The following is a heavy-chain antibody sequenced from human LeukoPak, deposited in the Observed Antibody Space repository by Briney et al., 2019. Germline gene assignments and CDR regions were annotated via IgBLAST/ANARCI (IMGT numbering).Heavy chain of an antibody. Sequence: ASVKVSCKASGYTFTSYGISWVRQAPGQGLEWMGWISAYNGNTNYAQKFQGRVTITADESTSTAYMELSSLRSEDTAVYYCARTSRSVLMVYAIPSYYYGMDVWGQGTTVTVSS. CDR1: GYTFTSYG. J-gene: IGHJ6*02. CDR3: ARTSRSVLMVYAIPSYYYGMDV. V-gene: IGHV1-18*01. D-gene: IGHD2-8*01. CDR2: ISAYNGNT.